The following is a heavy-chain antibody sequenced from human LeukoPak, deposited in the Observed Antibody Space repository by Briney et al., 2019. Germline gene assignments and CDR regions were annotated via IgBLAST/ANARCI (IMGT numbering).Heavy chain of an antibody. V-gene: IGHV4-30-2*01. CDR3: ARAGSTRAGFDY. CDR2: IYHSGST. Sequence: SQTPSLTCAVSGGSISSGGYSWSWIRQPPGKGLEWTGYIYHSGSTYYNPSVKSRVTISVDRSKNQFSLKLSSVTAADTAVYYCARAGSTRAGFDYWGQGTLVTVSS. CDR1: GGSISSGGYS. J-gene: IGHJ4*02.